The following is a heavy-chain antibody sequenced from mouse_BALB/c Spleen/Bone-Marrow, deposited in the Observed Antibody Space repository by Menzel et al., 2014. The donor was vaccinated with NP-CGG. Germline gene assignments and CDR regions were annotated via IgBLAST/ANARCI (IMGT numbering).Heavy chain of an antibody. CDR3: TRVYYYGSAWFAY. V-gene: IGHV1-5*01. CDR2: IYPGNSDT. CDR1: GYTFTSYW. D-gene: IGHD1-1*01. J-gene: IGHJ3*01. Sequence: DVQVVESGTVLARPGASVKMSCKASGYTFTSYWMHWVKQRPGQGLEWIGAIYPGNSDTSYNQKFKGKAKLTAVTSTSTAYMELSSLTNEDSAVYYCTRVYYYGSAWFAYWGQGTLVTVSA.